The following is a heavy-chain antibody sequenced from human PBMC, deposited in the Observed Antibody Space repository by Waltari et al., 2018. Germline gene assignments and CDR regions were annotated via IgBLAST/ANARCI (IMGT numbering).Heavy chain of an antibody. D-gene: IGHD1-26*01. Sequence: QVQLVQSGAEVPKPGSSVKVSCQASGGTFRSYAISWVRQAPGQGLEWRGGSSPIYGTANYEQKFQGRVTITTDETTSTDYMEQSSLRSEDTAVEYCAREADRSGSNTNDYWGQGTLVTVSS. V-gene: IGHV1-69*05. CDR2: SSPIYGTA. CDR1: GGTFRSYA. J-gene: IGHJ4*02. CDR3: AREADRSGSNTNDY.